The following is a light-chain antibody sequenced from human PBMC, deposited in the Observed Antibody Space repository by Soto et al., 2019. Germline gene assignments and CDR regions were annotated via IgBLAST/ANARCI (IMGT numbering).Light chain of an antibody. CDR1: EDVSTY. CDR3: QQLHSYPFT. Sequence: QLTQSPSSLSASVGDRVTITCRTSEDVSTYFAWYQQKPGQAPKLLIYAASTLQNGVPSRFIGSGSGTDFTLTISGLQPEDLATYSCQQLHSYPFTFGGGTKVEI. V-gene: IGKV1-9*01. J-gene: IGKJ4*01. CDR2: AAS.